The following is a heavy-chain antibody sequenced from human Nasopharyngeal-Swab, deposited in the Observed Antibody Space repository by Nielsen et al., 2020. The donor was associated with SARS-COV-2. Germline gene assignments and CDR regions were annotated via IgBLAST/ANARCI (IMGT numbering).Heavy chain of an antibody. Sequence: SETLSLTCTVSGGSISSYYWSWIRQPPGKGLEWIGYIYYSGSTNYNPSLKSRVTISVETSKNQFSLKLSSVTAADTAVYYCARGGLSLGYSYDYYYGMDVWGQGTTVTVSS. D-gene: IGHD5-18*01. CDR3: ARGGLSLGYSYDYYYGMDV. J-gene: IGHJ6*02. CDR2: IYYSGST. V-gene: IGHV4-59*01. CDR1: GGSISSYY.